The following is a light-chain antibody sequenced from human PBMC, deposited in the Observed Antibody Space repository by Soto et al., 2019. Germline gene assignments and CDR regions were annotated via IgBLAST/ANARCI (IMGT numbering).Light chain of an antibody. CDR1: QSIGSGF. V-gene: IGKV3-20*01. J-gene: IGKJ4*01. CDR3: QQYGSSPT. CDR2: GAS. Sequence: EIVMTQSPATLSVSPGERATLSCRASQSIGSGFLTWYQQKPGQCPRLLIYGASSRATGTPDRFSGSGSGTDFTLTISRLEPEDFAVYYCQQYGSSPTFGGGTKVDIK.